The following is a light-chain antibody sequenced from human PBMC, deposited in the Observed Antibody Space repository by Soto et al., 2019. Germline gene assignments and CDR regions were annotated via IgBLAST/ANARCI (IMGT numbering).Light chain of an antibody. CDR3: CSYTNTRAVVI. Sequence: QSALTQPASVSGSPGQSITISCTGTTSDVGGYNFVSWYQHHPGKAPKFLIYEVSDRPSGVSNRFSGSKSGNTASLTISGLQAEDEATYYCCSYTNTRAVVIFGGGTQLTVL. CDR2: EVS. CDR1: TSDVGGYNF. V-gene: IGLV2-14*01. J-gene: IGLJ2*01.